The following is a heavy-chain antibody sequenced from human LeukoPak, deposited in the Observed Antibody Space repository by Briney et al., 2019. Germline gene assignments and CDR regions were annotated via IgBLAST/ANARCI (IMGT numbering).Heavy chain of an antibody. Sequence: GGSLRLSCAASGFTFSDYYMSWIRQAPGKGLEWVSYISSSGSTIYYADSVKGRFTISRDNSKNTLYLQMNSLRAEDTAVYYCAKGGQDYYGSGSYYNLYYFDYWGQGTLVTVSS. CDR1: GFTFSDYY. CDR3: AKGGQDYYGSGSYYNLYYFDY. CDR2: ISSSGSTI. V-gene: IGHV3-11*01. D-gene: IGHD3-10*01. J-gene: IGHJ4*02.